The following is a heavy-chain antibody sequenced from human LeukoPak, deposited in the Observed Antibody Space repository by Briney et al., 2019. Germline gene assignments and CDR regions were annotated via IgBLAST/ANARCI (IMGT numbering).Heavy chain of an antibody. CDR2: IRGDNGAT. CDR3: TRDQATFDI. CDR1: GFTFTTYV. J-gene: IGHJ3*02. Sequence: GASVKVSCKASGFTFTTYVSWVRQAPGQGLEWMGWIRGDNGATFYAHELRGRLTMTTDTSTSTVYMELRSLKSDDTAIYYRTRDQATFDIWGQGTMVTVTS. V-gene: IGHV1-18*01.